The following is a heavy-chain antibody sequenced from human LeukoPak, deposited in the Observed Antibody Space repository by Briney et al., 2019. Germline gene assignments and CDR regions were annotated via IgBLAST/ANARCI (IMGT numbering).Heavy chain of an antibody. J-gene: IGHJ4*02. CDR2: ISANSGVT. Sequence: ASVKLSCKASGYIVTGYYIHWVRQAPGQGLKWMGWISANSGVTKYAQTFQGRVTTTRDTATSTFYMELSRLTFDDTAVYFCASGGSTSFDFWGRGTLLSVSS. CDR1: GYIVTGYY. V-gene: IGHV1-2*02. CDR3: ASGGSTSFDF. D-gene: IGHD3-3*01.